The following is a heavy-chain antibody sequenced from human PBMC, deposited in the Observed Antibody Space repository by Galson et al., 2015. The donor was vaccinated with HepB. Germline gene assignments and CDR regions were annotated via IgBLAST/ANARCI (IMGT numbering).Heavy chain of an antibody. D-gene: IGHD6-19*01. CDR3: ARDPYSSGWYDY. V-gene: IGHV3-53*04. CDR2: IYAGDST. CDR1: GFTVTSGY. J-gene: IGHJ4*02. Sequence: LRLSCAVSGFTVTSGYMNWVRQAPGKGLEWVSVIYAGDSTYYADSVKGRFTISRHNSKNTVYLQMNSLRVEDTAIYYCARDPYSSGWYDYWGQGTLVTVSS.